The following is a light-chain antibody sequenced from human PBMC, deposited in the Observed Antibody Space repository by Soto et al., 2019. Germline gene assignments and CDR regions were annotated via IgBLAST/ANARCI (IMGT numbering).Light chain of an antibody. Sequence: DIQMTQSPSSLSASVGNRVTITCRASQNFGSYLNWYQQKPGKAPKLLIYSAFNLQSGVPSRFSGDGSGTDFTLTISSLQPEDFATYYCQQSYSAPKPFAQGTKVDI. CDR2: SAF. CDR1: QNFGSY. J-gene: IGKJ1*01. CDR3: QQSYSAPKP. V-gene: IGKV1-39*01.